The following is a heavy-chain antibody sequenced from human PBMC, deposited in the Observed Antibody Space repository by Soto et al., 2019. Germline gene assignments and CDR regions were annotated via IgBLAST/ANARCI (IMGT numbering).Heavy chain of an antibody. CDR3: ASLYSGYELTPDAFDF. J-gene: IGHJ3*01. CDR1: GGTFSSYA. D-gene: IGHD5-12*01. CDR2: IIPIFGTA. V-gene: IGHV1-69*13. Sequence: SVKVSCKASGGTFSSYAISWVRQAPGQGLEWMGGIIPIFGTANYAQKFQGRVTITAHESTSTAYMELSSLRSEDTAVYYCASLYSGYELTPDAFDFWGQGTMVTVSS.